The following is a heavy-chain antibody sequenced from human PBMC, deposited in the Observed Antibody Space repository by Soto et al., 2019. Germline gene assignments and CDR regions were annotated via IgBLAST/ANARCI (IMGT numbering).Heavy chain of an antibody. CDR3: ARGIATGQLDP. CDR1: GYTFTSYT. J-gene: IGHJ5*02. Sequence: SVKVSCKASGYTFTSYTMNWVRQAPGQRLEWMGWINPDNGNTKSSQKFQDRVIITRDTSASTAYMDLSSLRSEDTAVYYCARGIATGQLDPWGQGTLVTVSS. V-gene: IGHV1-3*01. D-gene: IGHD2-15*01. CDR2: INPDNGNT.